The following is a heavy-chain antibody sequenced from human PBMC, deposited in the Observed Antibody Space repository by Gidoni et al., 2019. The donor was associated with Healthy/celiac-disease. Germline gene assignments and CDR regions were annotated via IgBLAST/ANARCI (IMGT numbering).Heavy chain of an antibody. V-gene: IGHV4-34*01. J-gene: IGHJ4*02. CDR2: INHSGST. Sequence: QVQLQQWGAGLLKPSETLSLTCAVDGGYCSGYYWSWIRQPPWKGLEWIGEINHSGSTNYNPSLKSRVPISVDTSKTQFSLKLRSVTAADTAVYYCARKEVATIGGLDFDYWGQGTLVTVSS. D-gene: IGHD5-12*01. CDR1: GGYCSGYY. CDR3: ARKEVATIGGLDFDY.